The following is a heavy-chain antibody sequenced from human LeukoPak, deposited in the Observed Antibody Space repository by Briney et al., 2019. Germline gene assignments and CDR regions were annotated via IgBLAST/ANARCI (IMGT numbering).Heavy chain of an antibody. CDR3: AKGAAAGLVDWFDP. CDR2: ISDTGGRT. CDR1: GITLSNYG. V-gene: IGHV3-23*01. D-gene: IGHD6-13*01. Sequence: GGSLRLSCAVSGITLSNYGMTWVRQAPGKGLEWVAGISDTGGRTNYADSVKGRFTISRDNSKNTLYLIMNSLRAEDTAVYYCAKGAAAGLVDWFDPWGQGTLVAVSS. J-gene: IGHJ5*02.